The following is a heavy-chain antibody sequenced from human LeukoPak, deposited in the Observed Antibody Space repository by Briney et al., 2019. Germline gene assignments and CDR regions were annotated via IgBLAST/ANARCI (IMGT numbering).Heavy chain of an antibody. D-gene: IGHD2-2*01. CDR3: ARSYCNTTSCRNWFNP. CDR1: GFTFSGYW. Sequence: PGGSLRLSCAASGFTFSGYWMSWLRQAPGKGLEWVANIKEDGSEKYYVDSEKGRFTISRDNAKNSLYLQMNSLRAEDSAVFYCARSYCNTTSCRNWFNPWGQGTLVTVSS. CDR2: IKEDGSEK. V-gene: IGHV3-7*01. J-gene: IGHJ5*02.